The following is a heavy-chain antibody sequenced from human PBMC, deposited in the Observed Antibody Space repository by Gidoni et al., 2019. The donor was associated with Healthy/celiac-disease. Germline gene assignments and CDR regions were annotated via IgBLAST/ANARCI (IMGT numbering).Heavy chain of an antibody. CDR2: IVPIFGTA. D-gene: IGHD2-15*01. CDR3: ARSRGVVVVAEFGGGFDYYYGMDV. J-gene: IGHJ6*02. CDR1: GGTFSSYA. Sequence: QGQLVQSGAEVKKPGSSGKVSCKASGGTFSSYAIRWVRQAPGQGLEWMGGIVPIFGTANYAQKFQGRVTITADESPSTAYIELSSLRSEDTAVYYCARSRGVVVVAEFGGGFDYYYGMDVWGQGTTVTVSS. V-gene: IGHV1-69*01.